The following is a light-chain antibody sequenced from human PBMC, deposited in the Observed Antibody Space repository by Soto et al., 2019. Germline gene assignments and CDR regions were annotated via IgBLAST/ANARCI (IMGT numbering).Light chain of an antibody. CDR1: RSVLYSPNNKDY. J-gene: IGKJ2*02. CDR2: WAS. CDR3: QQYSYCPRT. V-gene: IGKV4-1*01. Sequence: IVMTQSPDSLAVSLGERATINCKSSRSVLYSPNNKDYLAWYQQKPGQPPKLLIYWASTRESGVPDRFSGSGSWTDFPLTINRLQPEDVAGYYRQQYSYCPRTFGQGTKLEIK.